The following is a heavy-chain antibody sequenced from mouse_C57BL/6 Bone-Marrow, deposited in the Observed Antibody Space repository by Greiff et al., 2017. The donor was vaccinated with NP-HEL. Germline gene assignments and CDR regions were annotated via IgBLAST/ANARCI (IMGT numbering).Heavy chain of an antibody. Sequence: LVESGASVKISCKASGYAFNNYWMNWVKQRPGKGLEWIGQIYPGDGDTNYNGKFKGKATHTADKSSSTAYMHLSSLTSEDSAVYFCARGAYWGQGTLVTVSA. J-gene: IGHJ3*01. CDR3: ARGAY. V-gene: IGHV1-80*01. CDR2: IYPGDGDT. CDR1: GYAFNNYW.